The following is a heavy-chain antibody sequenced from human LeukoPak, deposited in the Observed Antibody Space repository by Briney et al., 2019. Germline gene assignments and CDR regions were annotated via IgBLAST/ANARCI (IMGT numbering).Heavy chain of an antibody. Sequence: GGTLRLSCAASGFTFSNYGMSWVRQAPGKGLEWVSGINWNGGSTGYADSVKGRFTISRDNAKNSLYLQMNSLRAEDTALYYCARERIQWPSLDYWGQGTLVTVSS. V-gene: IGHV3-20*04. CDR3: ARERIQWPSLDY. J-gene: IGHJ4*02. CDR2: INWNGGST. D-gene: IGHD6-19*01. CDR1: GFTFSNYG.